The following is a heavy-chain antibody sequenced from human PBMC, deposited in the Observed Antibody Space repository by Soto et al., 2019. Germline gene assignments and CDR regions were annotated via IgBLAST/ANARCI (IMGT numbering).Heavy chain of an antibody. CDR2: ISGSGGST. V-gene: IGHV3-23*01. D-gene: IGHD2-15*01. CDR1: GFTFSSYA. CDR3: AKDPPLDIVVVVAATNSASLP. Sequence: GGSLRLSCAASGFTFSSYAMSWVRQAPGKGLEWVSAISGSGGSTYYADSVKGRFTISRDNSKNTLYLQMNSLRAEDTAVYYCAKDPPLDIVVVVAATNSASLPWGQGTLVTVSS. J-gene: IGHJ5*02.